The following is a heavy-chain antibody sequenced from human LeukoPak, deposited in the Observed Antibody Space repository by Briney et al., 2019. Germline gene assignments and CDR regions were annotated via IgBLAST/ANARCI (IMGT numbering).Heavy chain of an antibody. CDR3: ASPLGYCSSTSCWGYYMDV. CDR1: GFTFSSYW. CDR2: INSDGSST. J-gene: IGHJ6*03. V-gene: IGHV3-74*01. Sequence: PGRSLRLSCAASGFTFSSYWMHWVRQAPGKGLVWVSRINSDGSSTSYADSVKGRFTISRDNAKNTLYLQMNSLRAEDTAVYYCASPLGYCSSTSCWGYYMDVWGKGTTVTVSS. D-gene: IGHD2-2*01.